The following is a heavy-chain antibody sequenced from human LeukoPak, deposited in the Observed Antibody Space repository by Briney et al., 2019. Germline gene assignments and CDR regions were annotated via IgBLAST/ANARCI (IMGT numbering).Heavy chain of an antibody. Sequence: GGSLRLSCAASGFTFSSIGMHWVRQAPGKGLEWVAVVWFDGSNKYYADSVKGRFTISRDNSKNTLYLQMNSLRAEDTAVYYCARNNLKYDSRPHPDYWGQGTLVTVSS. D-gene: IGHD3-22*01. CDR2: VWFDGSNK. J-gene: IGHJ4*02. CDR1: GFTFSSIG. V-gene: IGHV3-33*01. CDR3: ARNNLKYDSRPHPDY.